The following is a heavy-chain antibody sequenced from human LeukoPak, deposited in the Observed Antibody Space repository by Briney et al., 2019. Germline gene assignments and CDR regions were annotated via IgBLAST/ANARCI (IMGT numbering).Heavy chain of an antibody. D-gene: IGHD3-22*01. CDR1: GFTFSTYP. V-gene: IGHV3-64*01. CDR2: ISSDGGTT. CDR3: VRESSYYDA. Sequence: PGGSLRLSCAASGFTFSTYPMHWVRQAPGEGLEYVSAISSDGGTTYYGNSVKGRFIISRDNSRNTLYLQMGSLRVEDVAVYYCVRESSYYDAWGQGTLVTVSS. J-gene: IGHJ4*02.